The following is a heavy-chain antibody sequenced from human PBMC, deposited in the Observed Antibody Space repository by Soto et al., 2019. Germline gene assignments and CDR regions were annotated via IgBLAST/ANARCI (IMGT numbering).Heavy chain of an antibody. J-gene: IGHJ4*02. CDR3: ARYVSVSGYEYYFDQ. CDR1: GGSISSSSYY. V-gene: IGHV4-39*01. CDR2: IDYSGST. D-gene: IGHD5-12*01. Sequence: QLLLQESGPGLVKPSETLSLTCTVSGGSISSSSYYWAWIRQPPGKGREWIANIDYSGSTYCNPSLKSRVAISVDTSQNQFSVKLTSVTAADTAVYYCARYVSVSGYEYYFDQWGQGTLVNVSS.